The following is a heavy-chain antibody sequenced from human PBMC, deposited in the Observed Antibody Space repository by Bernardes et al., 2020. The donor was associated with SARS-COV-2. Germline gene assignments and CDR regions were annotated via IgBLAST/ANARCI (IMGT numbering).Heavy chain of an antibody. CDR2: INPNSGGT. D-gene: IGHD6-19*01. J-gene: IGHJ3*02. CDR1: GYTFTGYY. Sequence: ASVKVSCKASGYTFTGYYMHWVRQAPGQGLEWMGWINPNSGGTNYAQKFQGRVTMTRDTSISTAYMELSRLRSDDTAVYYCASIRIAVAGRNAFDIWGQGTMVTVSS. CDR3: ASIRIAVAGRNAFDI. V-gene: IGHV1-2*02.